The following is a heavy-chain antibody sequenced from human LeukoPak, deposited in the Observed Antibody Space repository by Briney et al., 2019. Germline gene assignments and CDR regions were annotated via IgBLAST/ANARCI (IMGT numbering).Heavy chain of an antibody. CDR1: GYSISSGYY. Sequence: SETLSLTCTVSGYSISSGYYWGWIRQPPGKGLEWIGEINHSGSTNYNPSLKSRVTISVDTSKNQFSLKLSSVTAADTAVYYCARREISGYDPLFDYWGQGTLVTVSS. CDR2: INHSGST. D-gene: IGHD5-12*01. CDR3: ARREISGYDPLFDY. V-gene: IGHV4-38-2*02. J-gene: IGHJ4*02.